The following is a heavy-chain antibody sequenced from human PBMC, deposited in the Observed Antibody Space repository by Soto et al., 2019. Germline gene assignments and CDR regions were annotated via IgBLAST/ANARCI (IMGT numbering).Heavy chain of an antibody. Sequence: ASVKVSCKASGYTFTSYYINWVRQATGQGLEWMGWMNPNSGNTGYAQKFQGRVTMTRNTSISTAYMELSSLRSEDTAVYYCARGIWDSYGFYYSYYGMDVWGQGTTVTVSS. V-gene: IGHV1-8*01. J-gene: IGHJ6*02. CDR2: MNPNSGNT. D-gene: IGHD5-18*01. CDR3: ARGIWDSYGFYYSYYGMDV. CDR1: GYTFTSYY.